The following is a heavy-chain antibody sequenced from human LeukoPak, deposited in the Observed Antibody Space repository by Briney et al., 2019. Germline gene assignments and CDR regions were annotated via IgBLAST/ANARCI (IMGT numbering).Heavy chain of an antibody. V-gene: IGHV4-59*01. CDR3: ARGGYYGSGNDFRFDP. Sequence: SETLSLTCTVSGGSINSYYGSWIRQPPGKGLECIGYIHYTGSTNYNPSLKSRVTISVDTSKNQFSLKLSSVTAADTAIYYCARGGYYGSGNDFRFDPWGQGTLVTVSS. J-gene: IGHJ5*02. CDR2: IHYTGST. D-gene: IGHD3-10*01. CDR1: GGSINSYY.